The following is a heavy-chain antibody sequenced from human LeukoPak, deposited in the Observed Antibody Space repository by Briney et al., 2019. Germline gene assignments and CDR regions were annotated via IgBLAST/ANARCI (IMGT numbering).Heavy chain of an antibody. CDR3: ARYYYGSGSYYKGFDY. V-gene: IGHV4-30-2*01. CDR2: IYHSGST. Sequence: SETLSLTCAVSGGSISSGGYSCSWIRQPPGKGLEWIGYIYHSGSTYYNPSLKSRVTISVDRSKNQFSLKLSSVTAADTAVYYCARYYYGSGSYYKGFDYWGQGTLVTVSS. J-gene: IGHJ4*02. D-gene: IGHD3-10*01. CDR1: GGSISSGGYS.